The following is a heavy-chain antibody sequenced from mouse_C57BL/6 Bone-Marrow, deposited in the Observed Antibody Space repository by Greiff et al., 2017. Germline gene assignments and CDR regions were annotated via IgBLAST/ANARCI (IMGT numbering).Heavy chain of an antibody. CDR2: IHPNSGST. V-gene: IGHV1-64*01. CDR3: AREAYYSNYYWYFDV. D-gene: IGHD2-5*01. Sequence: QVQLQQPGAELVKPGASVKLSCKASGYTFTSYWMPWVKQRPGQGLEWIGIIHPNSGSTNYNEKFKSKATLTVDKSYSTAYMQLSSLTSEDSAVYYCAREAYYSNYYWYFDVWGTGTTVTVSS. CDR1: GYTFTSYW. J-gene: IGHJ1*03.